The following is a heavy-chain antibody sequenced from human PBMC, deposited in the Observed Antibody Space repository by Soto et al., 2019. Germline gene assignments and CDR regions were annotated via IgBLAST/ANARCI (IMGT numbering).Heavy chain of an antibody. CDR1: GFTLSSYD. J-gene: IGHJ6*02. Sequence: EVQLVESGGGLVQPGGSLRLSCAASGFTLSSYDIHWVRQATGEGLAWVSGIGSGGDTHYADSVKGRSIISREDGKISLYLQMNNLRVGGTAVYYCTRKTPPTGMEVWGQGATVTGSS. CDR2: IGSGGDT. D-gene: IGHD3-9*01. CDR3: TRKTPPTGMEV. V-gene: IGHV3-13*01.